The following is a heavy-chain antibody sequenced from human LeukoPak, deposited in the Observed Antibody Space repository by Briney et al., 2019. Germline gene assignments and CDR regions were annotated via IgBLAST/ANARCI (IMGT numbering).Heavy chain of an antibody. J-gene: IGHJ4*02. D-gene: IGHD3-10*01. CDR2: INHSGST. Sequence: SETLSLTCAVYGGSFSGYYWSWIRQPPGKGLEWIGEINHSGSTNYNPSLKSRVTISVDTSKNQFSLKLSSVTAADTAVYYRARRAITMVRGVIITFPTSYYFDYWGQGTLVTVSS. CDR3: ARRAITMVRGVIITFPTSYYFDY. V-gene: IGHV4-34*01. CDR1: GGSFSGYY.